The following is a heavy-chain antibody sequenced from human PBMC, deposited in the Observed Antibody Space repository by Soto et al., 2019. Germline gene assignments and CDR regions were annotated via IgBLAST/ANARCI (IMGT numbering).Heavy chain of an antibody. D-gene: IGHD3-22*01. V-gene: IGHV1-69*13. CDR2: IVPLFGTA. J-gene: IGHJ4*02. CDR1: GGTFNKYA. CDR3: ARQFDYETSGYYYAY. Sequence: ASVKVSCKAAGGTFNKYAIDWVRQVPGQGLEWMGGIVPLFGTANYAQEFQGRVTITADEATNTAYVELRSLRSEDTAVYYCARQFDYETSGYYYAYWGQGTLVTVSS.